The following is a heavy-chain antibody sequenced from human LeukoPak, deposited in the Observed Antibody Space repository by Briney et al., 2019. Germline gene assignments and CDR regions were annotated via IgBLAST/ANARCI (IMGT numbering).Heavy chain of an antibody. CDR3: AKDTLSGSYRYDYFDY. CDR1: GFTFDDYA. J-gene: IGHJ4*02. Sequence: GGSLRLSCAASGFTFDDYAMHWVRQAPGKGLEWVSGISRNSGSIGYADSVKGRFTISRDNAKNSLYLQMNSLRAGDTALYYCAKDTLSGSYRYDYFDYWGQGTLVTVSS. V-gene: IGHV3-9*01. D-gene: IGHD3-16*02. CDR2: ISRNSGSI.